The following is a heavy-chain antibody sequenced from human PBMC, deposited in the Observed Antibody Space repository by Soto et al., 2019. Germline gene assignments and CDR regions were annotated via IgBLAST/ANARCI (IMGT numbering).Heavy chain of an antibody. CDR2: IYYSGST. V-gene: IGHV4-31*03. Sequence: SETLSLTCTVSGGSISSGGYYWSWIRQHPGKGLEWIGYIYYSGSTYYNPSLKSRVTISVDTSKNQFSLKLSSVTAADTAVYYCARGDDSSGYFGGWGQGTLVTVSS. CDR1: GGSISSGGYY. J-gene: IGHJ4*02. CDR3: ARGDDSSGYFGG. D-gene: IGHD3-22*01.